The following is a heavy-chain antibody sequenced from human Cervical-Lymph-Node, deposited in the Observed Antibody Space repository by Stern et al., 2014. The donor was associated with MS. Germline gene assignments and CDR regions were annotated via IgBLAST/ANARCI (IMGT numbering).Heavy chain of an antibody. D-gene: IGHD1-1*01. CDR1: GFTFSTYA. CDR3: ALEGRQYYFDY. V-gene: IGHV3-23*01. CDR2: ISGSGRTT. Sequence: EVQLLESGGGLVQPGGSLRLSCAASGFTFSTYAMTWVRQAPGKGLEWVSAISGSGRTTYYADSVKGRFTISRDNSKNTLYLQVNSLRAEDTAVYYCALEGRQYYFDYWGQGILVTVSS. J-gene: IGHJ4*02.